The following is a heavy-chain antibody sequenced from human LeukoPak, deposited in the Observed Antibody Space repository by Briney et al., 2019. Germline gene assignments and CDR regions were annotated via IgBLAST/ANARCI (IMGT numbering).Heavy chain of an antibody. CDR1: GVSISSYY. CDR3: ARDRLQLQS. CDR2: IYYSGST. Sequence: SETLSLTCTVSGVSISSYYWSWIRQPPGKGLEWIGYIYYSGSTNYNPSLKSRVTISVDMSKNQFSLKLSSVTAADTAVYYCARDRLQLQSWGQGTLVTVSS. D-gene: IGHD1-1*01. V-gene: IGHV4-59*01. J-gene: IGHJ5*02.